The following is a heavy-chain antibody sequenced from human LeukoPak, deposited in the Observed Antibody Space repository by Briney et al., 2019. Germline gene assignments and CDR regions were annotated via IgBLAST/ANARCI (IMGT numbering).Heavy chain of an antibody. V-gene: IGHV4-34*01. J-gene: IGHJ3*02. CDR1: GGSFSGYY. D-gene: IGHD3-10*01. CDR3: ASSGELGASYAFDI. Sequence: PSETLSLTCAVYGGSFSGYYWSWIRQPPGKGLEWIGEINHSGSTNYNPSLKSRVTISVDTSKNQFSLKLSSVTAADTAVYYCASSGELGASYAFDIWGQGTMVTVSS. CDR2: INHSGST.